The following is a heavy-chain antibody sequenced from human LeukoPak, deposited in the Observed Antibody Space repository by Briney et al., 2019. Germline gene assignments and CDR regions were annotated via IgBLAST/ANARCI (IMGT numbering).Heavy chain of an antibody. D-gene: IGHD2-21*02. V-gene: IGHV3-48*02. Sequence: TGGSLRLSCAASGFTFSSYIMNWVRQAPGKGLEWVSNIRSSSGTIYYADSVKGRFTISRDNAKNSLYLQMNSLRDEDTAVYYCARGAYCGGDCFFFDYWGQGTLVTVSS. J-gene: IGHJ4*02. CDR1: GFTFSSYI. CDR2: IRSSSGTI. CDR3: ARGAYCGGDCFFFDY.